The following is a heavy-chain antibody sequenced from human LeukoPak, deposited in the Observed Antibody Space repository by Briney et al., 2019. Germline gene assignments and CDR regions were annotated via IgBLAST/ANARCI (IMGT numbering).Heavy chain of an antibody. J-gene: IGHJ4*02. D-gene: IGHD6-19*01. CDR2: ISAYNGNT. CDR1: GYTFTSYG. CDR3: AREIAVAGRMTDF. V-gene: IGHV1-18*01. Sequence: ASVKVSCKASGYTFTSYGIGWVRQAPGQGLEWMGWISAYNGNTNYAQKFQGRVTMTTDTSTSTAYMKLRSLRSDDTAVYYCAREIAVAGRMTDFWGQGTLVTVSS.